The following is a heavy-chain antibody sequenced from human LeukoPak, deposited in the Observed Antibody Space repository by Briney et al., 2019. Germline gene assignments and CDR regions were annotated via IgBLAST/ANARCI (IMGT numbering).Heavy chain of an antibody. V-gene: IGHV3-73*01. CDR2: IRSKANSYAT. D-gene: IGHD2-2*01. CDR1: GFTFSGSA. Sequence: PGGSLRLSCAASGFTFSGSAMHWVRQASGKGLEWVGRIRSKANSYATAYAASVKGRITISRDDPKNTAYLQMNSLKTEDTAVYYCTRHEDIVVVPAAPRPNNWFDPWGQGTLVTVSS. CDR3: TRHEDIVVVPAAPRPNNWFDP. J-gene: IGHJ5*02.